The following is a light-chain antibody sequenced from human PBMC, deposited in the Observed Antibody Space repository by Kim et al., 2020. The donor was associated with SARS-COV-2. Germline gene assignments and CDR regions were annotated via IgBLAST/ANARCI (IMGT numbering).Light chain of an antibody. CDR3: CSYAGTYTWV. V-gene: IGLV2-11*01. CDR2: DVS. J-gene: IGLJ3*02. Sequence: GQSVPISCTGTSSDVGGYNYVSWYQHHPGKAPKLMIYDVSKRPSGVPDRFSGSKSGNTASLTISGLQAEDEADYYCCSYAGTYTWVFGGGTQLTVL. CDR1: SSDVGGYNY.